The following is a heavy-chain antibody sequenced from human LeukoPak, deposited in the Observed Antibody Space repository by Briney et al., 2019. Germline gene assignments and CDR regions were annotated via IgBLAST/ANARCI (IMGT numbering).Heavy chain of an antibody. CDR1: GGSISSGDYY. D-gene: IGHD4-17*01. J-gene: IGHJ4*02. CDR3: ARAPDYGDYFDY. CDR2: IYYSGST. Sequence: PSQTLSLTCTVSGGSISSGDYYWSWIRQPPGKGLEWIGYIYYSGSTYYNPSLKSRVTISRDTSKNQFSLKLSSVTAADTAVYYCARAPDYGDYFDYWGQGTLVTVSS. V-gene: IGHV4-30-4*01.